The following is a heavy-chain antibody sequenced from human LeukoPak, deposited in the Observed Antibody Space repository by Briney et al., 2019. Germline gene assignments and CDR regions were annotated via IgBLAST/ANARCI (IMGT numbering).Heavy chain of an antibody. CDR1: GFTFSSYA. Sequence: GGSLRLSCAASGFTFSSYAMYWVRQAPGKGLEWVSSIRGNGGSTYYADSVKGRFTISRDNSKKTLYLQMNSLRAEDTAVFYCAKGDKWNAAVRYYFDYWGQGTLVTVSS. CDR2: IRGNGGST. J-gene: IGHJ4*02. V-gene: IGHV3-23*01. CDR3: AKGDKWNAAVRYYFDY. D-gene: IGHD1-20*01.